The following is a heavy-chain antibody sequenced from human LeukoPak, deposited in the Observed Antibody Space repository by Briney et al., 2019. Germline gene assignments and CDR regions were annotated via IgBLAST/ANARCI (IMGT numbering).Heavy chain of an antibody. Sequence: PSQTLSLTCTVSGASISSGEYYWSWIRQPAGRRLEWVGRIFTTGNTDYNASLESRVTISVDTSKNRFSLNLTSVTAADTAVYYCGRLGSGTLEFDSWGQGTLVTVSS. V-gene: IGHV4-61*02. J-gene: IGHJ4*02. CDR1: GASISSGEYY. D-gene: IGHD1-7*01. CDR2: IFTTGNT. CDR3: GRLGSGTLEFDS.